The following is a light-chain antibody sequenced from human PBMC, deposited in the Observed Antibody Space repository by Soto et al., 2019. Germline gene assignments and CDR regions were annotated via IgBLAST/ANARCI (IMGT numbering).Light chain of an antibody. CDR3: QQYNNWPPLT. V-gene: IGKV3-15*01. CDR1: QSVSSN. CDR2: SAS. Sequence: EIVMTQSPATLSVSPGERATLSCRASQSVSSNLAWYQQKPGQAPRLLIYSASIRATGIPARFSGSGSGTEFTLTISSLQSEDFVVYYCQQYNNWPPLTFGGGTKVEIK. J-gene: IGKJ4*01.